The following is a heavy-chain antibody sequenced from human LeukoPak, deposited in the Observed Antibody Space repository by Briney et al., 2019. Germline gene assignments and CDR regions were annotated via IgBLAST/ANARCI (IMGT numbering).Heavy chain of an antibody. J-gene: IGHJ5*02. D-gene: IGHD4-11*01. Sequence: PSETLSLTCTVSGGSISSGDYYWSWIRQPPGKGLEWIGYIYYSGSTYYNPSLKSRVTISVDTSKNQFSLKLSSVTAADTAVYYCAREYDYRNGFDPWGQGTLVTVSS. CDR1: GGSISSGDYY. V-gene: IGHV4-30-4*01. CDR3: AREYDYRNGFDP. CDR2: IYYSGST.